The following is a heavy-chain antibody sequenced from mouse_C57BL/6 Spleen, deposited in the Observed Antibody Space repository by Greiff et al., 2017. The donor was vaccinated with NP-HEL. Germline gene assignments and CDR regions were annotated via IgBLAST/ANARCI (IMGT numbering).Heavy chain of an antibody. CDR2: ISSGSSTI. J-gene: IGHJ1*03. V-gene: IGHV5-17*01. Sequence: EVMLVESGGGLVKPGGSLKLSCAASGFTFSDYGMHWVRQAPEKGLEWVAYISSGSSTIYYADTVKGRFTISRDNAKNTLFLQMTSLRSEDTAMYYCARRYYGSSLDWYFDVWGTGTTVTVSS. CDR1: GFTFSDYG. CDR3: ARRYYGSSLDWYFDV. D-gene: IGHD1-1*01.